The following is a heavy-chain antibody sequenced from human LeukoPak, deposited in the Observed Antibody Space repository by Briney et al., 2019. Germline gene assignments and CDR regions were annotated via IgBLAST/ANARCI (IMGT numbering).Heavy chain of an antibody. CDR1: GFTLRSYT. CDR3: ARDPNLGMATIQDAFDI. CDR2: ISSNSSTI. D-gene: IGHD5-24*01. J-gene: IGHJ3*02. V-gene: IGHV3-48*02. Sequence: PGGPLRFSGEASGFTLRSYTLNWVRQAQGKGLKWVSYISSNSSTIYYADSVKGRFTISRDNAKNSLYLQMNSLRDEDTAVYYCARDPNLGMATIQDAFDIWGQGTMVTVSS.